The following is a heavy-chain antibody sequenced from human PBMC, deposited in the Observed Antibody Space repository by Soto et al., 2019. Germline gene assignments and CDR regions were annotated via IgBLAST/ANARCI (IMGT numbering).Heavy chain of an antibody. J-gene: IGHJ4*02. CDR2: ISSDGSDI. V-gene: IGHV3-30*18. D-gene: IGHD1-1*01. CDR1: GFTFRTYA. Sequence: QVQLVESGGGVVQPGRSLRLSCAASGFTFRTYAMHWVRQAPGKGLEWVAVISSDGSDIHYADSVKARFTISRDNSKNTMQLQMNSLRFEETAMYYGAKEIPWNDYWGQGTLVTVSS. CDR3: AKEIPWNDY.